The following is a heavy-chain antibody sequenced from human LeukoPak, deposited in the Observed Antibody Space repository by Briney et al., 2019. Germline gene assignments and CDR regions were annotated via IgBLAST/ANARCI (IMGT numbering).Heavy chain of an antibody. V-gene: IGHV3-53*01. D-gene: IGHD3-22*01. J-gene: IGHJ4*02. CDR2: IYSGGST. CDR1: GFTFSSND. Sequence: GGSLRLSCAASGFTFSSNDMSWVRQAPGKGLEWVSVIYSGGSTYYADSVKGRFTISRDNSKNTLYLQMNSLRAEDTAVYYCARAKYYYDSSGYYYAYYFDYWGQGTLVTVSS. CDR3: ARAKYYYDSSGYYYAYYFDY.